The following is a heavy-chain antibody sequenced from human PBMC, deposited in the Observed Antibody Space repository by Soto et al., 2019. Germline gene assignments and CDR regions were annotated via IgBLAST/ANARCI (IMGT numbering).Heavy chain of an antibody. CDR1: GGSISDYY. Sequence: PSETLSLTCFVSGGSISDYYWSWIRQPPGKGLEWIGYIYYTGTTKYNPSLKSRVTVLVDTSKNRFSLSLNSVTASDTAVYFCVSQRTTVPTQAYFDYWGPGALVTVSS. CDR3: VSQRTTVPTQAYFDY. J-gene: IGHJ4*02. V-gene: IGHV4-59*08. CDR2: IYYTGTT. D-gene: IGHD4-17*01.